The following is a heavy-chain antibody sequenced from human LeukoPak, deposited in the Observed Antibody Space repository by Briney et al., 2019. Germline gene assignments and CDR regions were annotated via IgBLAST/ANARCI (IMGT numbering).Heavy chain of an antibody. J-gene: IGHJ4*02. CDR3: ARDNYEPIFPDV. CDR2: IYSGGST. D-gene: IGHD3-9*01. V-gene: IGHV3-66*01. Sequence: GGSLRLSCAASGFSFSSYAMSWVRQAPGKGLEWVSVIYSGGSTYYADSVKGRFTISRDNSKNTLYLQMNSLRAEDTAVYYCARDNYEPIFPDVWGQGTLVTVSS. CDR1: GFSFSSYA.